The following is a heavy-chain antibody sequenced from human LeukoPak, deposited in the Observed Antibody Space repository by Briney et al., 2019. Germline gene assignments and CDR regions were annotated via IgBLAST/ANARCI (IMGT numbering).Heavy chain of an antibody. D-gene: IGHD1-14*01. V-gene: IGHV4-38-2*01. Sequence: SETLSLTCAVSGYSISSGYYWGWNRQPPGKGLVWSGSIYHSGSTYYNSSLQRRDTISVDTSKHQSSLKLSSVTAADTAVYYCARTGKTGGDYWGQGTLVTVSS. CDR1: GYSISSGYY. CDR2: IYHSGST. CDR3: ARTGKTGGDY. J-gene: IGHJ4*02.